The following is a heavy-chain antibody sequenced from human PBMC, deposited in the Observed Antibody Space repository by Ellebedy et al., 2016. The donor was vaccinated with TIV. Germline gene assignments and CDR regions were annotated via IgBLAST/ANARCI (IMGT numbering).Heavy chain of an antibody. CDR3: ARRKVTIPRADAYFDY. CDR2: IYYSGNT. CDR1: GGSISSSSYY. J-gene: IGHJ4*02. Sequence: SETLSLXCTVSGGSISSSSYYWGWIRRPPGKGLEWIGSIYYSGNTYYNPSLKSRVTISIDTSKNQFSLRLSSVTAADTAIYRCARRKVTIPRADAYFDYWGQGILVTVSS. D-gene: IGHD3-3*01. V-gene: IGHV4-39*01.